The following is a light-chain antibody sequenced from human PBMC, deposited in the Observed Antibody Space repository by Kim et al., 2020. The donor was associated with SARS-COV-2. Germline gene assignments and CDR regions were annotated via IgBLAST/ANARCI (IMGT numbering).Light chain of an antibody. Sequence: SATISCKSSPAVLYTAITENYLASYQQQPGQPPKSLIYWASTRESGVPDRFSGSGSGTDFTPTISSLQAKDVAVYYCQQYYSPPFTFGQGTKLEF. CDR1: PAVLYTAITENY. V-gene: IGKV4-1*01. J-gene: IGKJ2*01. CDR2: WAS. CDR3: QQYYSPPFT.